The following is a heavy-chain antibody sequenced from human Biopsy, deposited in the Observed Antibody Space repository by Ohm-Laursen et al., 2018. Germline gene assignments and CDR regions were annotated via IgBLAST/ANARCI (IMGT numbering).Heavy chain of an antibody. CDR3: AKGQDLRGGAEYFQH. J-gene: IGHJ1*01. CDR2: INPHSGTT. Sequence: SSVKVSCKASGYTFTGQYLHWVRQVPGQGLEWMGWINPHSGTTKFAQDFQGRVTVTRDTSITTAYMGLRRLRSDDTAVYYCAKGQDLRGGAEYFQHWGQGALVTVSS. D-gene: IGHD2-15*01. V-gene: IGHV1-2*02. CDR1: GYTFTGQY.